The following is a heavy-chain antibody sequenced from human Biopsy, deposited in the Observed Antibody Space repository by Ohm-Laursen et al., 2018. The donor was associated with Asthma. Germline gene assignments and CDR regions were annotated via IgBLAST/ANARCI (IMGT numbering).Heavy chain of an antibody. D-gene: IGHD2-15*01. CDR1: GGSISSNFYY. J-gene: IGHJ3*02. V-gene: IGHV4-39*01. CDR2: IYKSGQV. CDR3: ARQKLVVAEGPFDM. Sequence: PSETLSLTCTVSGGSISSNFYYWGWIRQPPGKGLEWIGNIYKSGQVYYNLSLKSRVTISVDTSKNQFSLQLRSVTAADTAVYYCARQKLVVAEGPFDMWGQGTMVIVSS.